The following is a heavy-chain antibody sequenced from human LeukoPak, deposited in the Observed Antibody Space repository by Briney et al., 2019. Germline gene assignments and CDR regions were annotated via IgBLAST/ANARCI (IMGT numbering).Heavy chain of an antibody. D-gene: IGHD3-10*01. Sequence: GASVKVSCKVSGYTLTELSMHWVRQAPGKGLERMGGFDPEDGETIYAQKFQGRVTMTEDTSTDTAYMELSSLRSEDTAVYYCATLPTAVTSTYYYGMDVWGQGTTVTVSS. CDR1: GYTLTELS. J-gene: IGHJ6*02. V-gene: IGHV1-24*01. CDR2: FDPEDGET. CDR3: ATLPTAVTSTYYYGMDV.